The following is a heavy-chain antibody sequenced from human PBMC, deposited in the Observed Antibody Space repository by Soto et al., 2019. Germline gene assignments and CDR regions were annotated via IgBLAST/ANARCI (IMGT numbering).Heavy chain of an antibody. V-gene: IGHV3-30*18. CDR2: ISYDGSNK. CDR3: AKDRGTYYGSGSYYKKNYYYYYGMDV. Sequence: GGSLRLSCAASGFTFSSYGMHWVRQAPGKGLEWVAVISYDGSNKYYADSVKGRFTISRDNSKNTLYLQMNSLRAEDTAVYYCAKDRGTYYGSGSYYKKNYYYYYGMDVWGQGTTVTVSS. J-gene: IGHJ6*02. CDR1: GFTFSSYG. D-gene: IGHD3-10*01.